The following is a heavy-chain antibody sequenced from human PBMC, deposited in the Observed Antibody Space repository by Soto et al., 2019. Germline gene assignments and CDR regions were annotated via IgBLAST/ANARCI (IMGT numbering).Heavy chain of an antibody. Sequence: SETLSLTCAVYGGSFSGYYWSWIRQPPGKGLEWIGEINHSGSTNYNPSLKSRVTISVDTSKNQFSLKLRSVTAADTAVYYCARARYGMDVWGQGXTVTVYS. CDR1: GGSFSGYY. J-gene: IGHJ6*02. CDR3: ARARYGMDV. V-gene: IGHV4-34*01. CDR2: INHSGST.